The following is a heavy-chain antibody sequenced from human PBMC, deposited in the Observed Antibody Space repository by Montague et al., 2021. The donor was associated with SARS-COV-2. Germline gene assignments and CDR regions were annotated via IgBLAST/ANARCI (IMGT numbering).Heavy chain of an antibody. J-gene: IGHJ4*02. CDR2: VYYSGNT. V-gene: IGHV4-39*01. CDR1: GGSIRSSSDY. D-gene: IGHD5-18*01. Sequence: SETLSLTCTVSGGSIRSSSDYWGWIRQSPGKGLEWIASVYYSGNTYYXXSLKSRLTMSVDTSKNQFSLKLNSVTAADTALYYCARREYSYGWGDWGQGTLVTVSS. CDR3: ARREYSYGWGD.